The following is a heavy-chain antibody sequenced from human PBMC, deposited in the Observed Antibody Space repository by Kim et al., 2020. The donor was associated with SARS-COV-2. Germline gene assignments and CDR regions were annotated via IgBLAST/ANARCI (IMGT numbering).Heavy chain of an antibody. V-gene: IGHV3-20*04. D-gene: IGHD6-19*01. CDR3: ARGYISGPFDS. Sequence: GGSLRLSCAASGSSFDDYGMSWVRQAPGKGLECVSGVNKKGDNTGYADSVKGRFTISRDNAKNSLYLQMNSLRAEDTALYYCARGYISGPFDSWGHGTLVTVSS. CDR1: GSSFDDYG. CDR2: VNKKGDNT. J-gene: IGHJ4*01.